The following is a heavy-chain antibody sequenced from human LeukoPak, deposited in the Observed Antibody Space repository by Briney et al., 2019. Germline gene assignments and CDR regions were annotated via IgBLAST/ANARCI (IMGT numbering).Heavy chain of an antibody. CDR2: IISDGTVT. CDR3: ASDWSLAY. CDR1: GFTFSSYW. Sequence: GGPLRLSCAASGFTFSSYWMHWVRQAPGKGLVWVSRIISDGTVTDYADSVKGRFTISRDNAKNTLYLQMNSLRAEDTAVYYCASDWSLAYWGQGALVTVSS. V-gene: IGHV3-74*01. D-gene: IGHD2-8*02. J-gene: IGHJ4*02.